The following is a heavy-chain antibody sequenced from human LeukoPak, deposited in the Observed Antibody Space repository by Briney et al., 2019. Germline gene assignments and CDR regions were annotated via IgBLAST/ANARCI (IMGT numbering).Heavy chain of an antibody. CDR1: GFTFSNYA. CDR2: ISSRSNTI. Sequence: GGSLRLSCEGSGFTFSNYAMAWVRQAPGKGLEWVSYISSRSNTIYYADSVKGRFTISRDNVKNSLYLQMNSLRAEDTAVYYCARDLDLVGTRNWFDPWGQGTLVTVSS. V-gene: IGHV3-48*04. J-gene: IGHJ5*02. D-gene: IGHD1-26*01. CDR3: ARDLDLVGTRNWFDP.